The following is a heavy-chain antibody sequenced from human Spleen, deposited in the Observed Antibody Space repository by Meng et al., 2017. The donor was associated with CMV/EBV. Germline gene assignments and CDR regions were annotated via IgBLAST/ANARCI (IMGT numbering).Heavy chain of an antibody. CDR3: ARDPPYCGGDCGWFDP. J-gene: IGHJ5*02. CDR2: IYTSGST. V-gene: IGHV4-4*07. Sequence: HVQLLESGPGLGKPSETLSLTCTVSGGSISSYYWSWIRQPAGKGLEWIGRIYTSGSTNYNPSLKSRVTMSVDTSKNQFSLKLSSVTAADTAVYYCARDPPYCGGDCGWFDPWGQGTLVTVSS. CDR1: GGSISSYY. D-gene: IGHD2-21*02.